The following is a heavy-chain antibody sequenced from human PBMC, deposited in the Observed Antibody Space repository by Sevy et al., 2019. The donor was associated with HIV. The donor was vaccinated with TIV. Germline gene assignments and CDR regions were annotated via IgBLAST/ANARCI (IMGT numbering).Heavy chain of an antibody. V-gene: IGHV4-61*02. CDR1: GASISGGTYY. CDR3: ASEDYGSGLN. Sequence: SESLSLTCTVSGASISGGTYYWSWIRQPAGMGMEWIGRIYTSGSTKYNPSLRSRVTISLDTSKNQFSLKLSSVTAADTAGYYCASEDYGSGLNWGQGTLVTVSS. CDR2: IYTSGST. D-gene: IGHD3-10*01. J-gene: IGHJ4*02.